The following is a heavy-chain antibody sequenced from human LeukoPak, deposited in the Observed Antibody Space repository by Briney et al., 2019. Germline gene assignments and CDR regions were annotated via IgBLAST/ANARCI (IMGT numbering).Heavy chain of an antibody. CDR3: ARVGISSGITGGDY. J-gene: IGHJ4*02. D-gene: IGHD3-22*01. Sequence: GASVKVSCKASGYTFTSYDINWVRQATGQGLEWMGWMNPNSGNTGYAQKFQGRVTMTRNTSISTAYMELSSLRSEDTAVYYCARVGISSGITGGDYWGQGTLVTVSS. V-gene: IGHV1-8*01. CDR2: MNPNSGNT. CDR1: GYTFTSYD.